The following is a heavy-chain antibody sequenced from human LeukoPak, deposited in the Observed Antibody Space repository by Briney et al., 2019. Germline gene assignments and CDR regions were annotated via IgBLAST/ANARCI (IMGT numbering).Heavy chain of an antibody. V-gene: IGHV3-23*01. D-gene: IGHD2-2*02. Sequence: GGSLRLSCAASGFTFSSYAMSWVRQAPGKGLEWVSAISGSGGSTYYADSVKGRFTISRDNSKNTLYLQMNSLRAEDTAVYYCAKMGYCSSTSCHMNWFDPWGQGTLVTVFS. J-gene: IGHJ5*02. CDR3: AKMGYCSSTSCHMNWFDP. CDR1: GFTFSSYA. CDR2: ISGSGGST.